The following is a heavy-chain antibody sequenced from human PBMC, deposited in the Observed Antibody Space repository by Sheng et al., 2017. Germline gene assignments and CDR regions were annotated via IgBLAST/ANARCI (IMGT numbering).Heavy chain of an antibody. D-gene: IGHD3-10*01. CDR2: IKEDGSEK. V-gene: IGHV3-7*01. CDR1: GFTFSSYW. J-gene: IGHJ4*02. Sequence: EVQLVESGGGLVQPGGSLRLSCAASGFTFSSYWMSWVRQAPGKGLEWVANIKEDGSEKYYVDSVKGRSTISRDNAKNSLFLQMNSLRVEDTAVYYCAVGVYYFDYWGQGTRGHVSS. CDR3: AVGVYYFDY.